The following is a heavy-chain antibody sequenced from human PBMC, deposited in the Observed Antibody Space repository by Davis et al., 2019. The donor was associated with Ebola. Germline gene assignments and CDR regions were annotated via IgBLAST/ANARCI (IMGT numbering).Heavy chain of an antibody. CDR2: IFPGDSDT. CDR1: GYSFTNYW. CDR3: ASLRRTITGMDDGFDL. V-gene: IGHV5-51*01. D-gene: IGHD1-20*01. Sequence: GESLKISCQGFGYSFTNYWIVWVRQMPGKGLECMGIIFPGDSDTRYSPSFQGQVTISADKSISTAYLQWGSLKASDTAMYYCASLRRTITGMDDGFDLWGQGTMVTVSS. J-gene: IGHJ3*01.